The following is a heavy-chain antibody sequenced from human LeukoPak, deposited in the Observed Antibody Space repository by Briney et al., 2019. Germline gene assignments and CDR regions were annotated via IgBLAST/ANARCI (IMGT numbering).Heavy chain of an antibody. J-gene: IGHJ6*03. CDR2: ISYDGSNK. Sequence: GRSLRLSCAASGFTFSSYAMHWVRQAPGKGLEWVAVISYDGSNKYYADSVKGRFTVSRDNSKNTLYLQMKSLRAEDTAVYYCAKGGGYEAQYYYYYLDVWGKGTTVTISS. D-gene: IGHD5-12*01. CDR1: GFTFSSYA. CDR3: AKGGGYEAQYYYYYLDV. V-gene: IGHV3-30*04.